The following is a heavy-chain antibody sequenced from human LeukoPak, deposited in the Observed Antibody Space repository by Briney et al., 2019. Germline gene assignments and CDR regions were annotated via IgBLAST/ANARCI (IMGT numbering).Heavy chain of an antibody. CDR1: GYTFGTSS. CDR2: INPSGGST. CDR3: AREGGDRYCSGGSCYYDY. Sequence: ASVKVSCKAFGYTFGTSSISWVRQAPGQGLEWMGIINPSGGSTSYAQKFQGRVTMTRDMSTSTVYMELSGLRSEDTAVYYCAREGGDRYCSGGSCYYDYWGQGTLVTVSS. J-gene: IGHJ4*02. V-gene: IGHV1-46*01. D-gene: IGHD2-15*01.